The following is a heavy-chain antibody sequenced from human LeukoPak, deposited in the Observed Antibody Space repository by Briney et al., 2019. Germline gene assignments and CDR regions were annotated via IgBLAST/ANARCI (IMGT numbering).Heavy chain of an antibody. CDR3: ARGGGRDSGRENDF. CDR2: IIPIFGTA. Sequence: SVKVSCKASGGTFSSYAISWVRQAPGQGLEWMGGIIPIFGTANYAQKFQGRVTITADESTSTAHMELRSLRSDDTAMYYCARGGGRDSGRENDFWGQGTLVTVSS. J-gene: IGHJ4*02. D-gene: IGHD1-26*01. V-gene: IGHV1-69*13. CDR1: GGTFSSYA.